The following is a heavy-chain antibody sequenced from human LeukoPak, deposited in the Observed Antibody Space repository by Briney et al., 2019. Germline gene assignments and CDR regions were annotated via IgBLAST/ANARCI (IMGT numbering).Heavy chain of an antibody. Sequence: GGSLILSCAASGFTFSSNYMCWVRQAPGTGLEWVSVIYSGGSTYYAYSVKGRFTISRDNSKNTLYLQMNSLRAEDTAVYYCARGHCSSTSCSIFDYWGQGTLVTVSS. V-gene: IGHV3-53*01. J-gene: IGHJ4*02. CDR1: GFTFSSNY. CDR2: IYSGGST. CDR3: ARGHCSSTSCSIFDY. D-gene: IGHD2-2*01.